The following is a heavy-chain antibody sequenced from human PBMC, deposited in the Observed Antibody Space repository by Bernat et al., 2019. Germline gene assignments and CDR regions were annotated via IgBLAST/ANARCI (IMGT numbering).Heavy chain of an antibody. CDR3: ARELMVRGEDY. D-gene: IGHD3-10*01. CDR2: ISYDGSNK. J-gene: IGHJ4*02. V-gene: IGHV3-30*03. CDR1: GFTFSSYS. Sequence: VQLVESGGGLVKPGGSLRLSCAASGFTFSSYSMNWVRQAPGKGLEWVAVISYDGSNKYYADSVKGRFTISRDNSKNTLYLQMNSLRAEDTAVYYCARELMVRGEDYWGQGTLVTVSS.